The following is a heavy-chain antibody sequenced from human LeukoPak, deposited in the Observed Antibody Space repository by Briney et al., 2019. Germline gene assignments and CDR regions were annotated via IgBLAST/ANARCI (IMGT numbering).Heavy chain of an antibody. CDR3: ARHITRGQQLNWFDP. J-gene: IGHJ5*02. CDR1: GFTFSRYY. CDR2: INQEGNKK. V-gene: IGHV3-7*02. Sequence: GGSLRLSCAASGFTFSRYYMSWVRQAPGKGLEWVANINQEGNKKYYVDSVKGRFTISRDNAKNSLYLQMNSLRAEDTAVYYCARHITRGQQLNWFDPWGQGTLVTVSS. D-gene: IGHD6-13*01.